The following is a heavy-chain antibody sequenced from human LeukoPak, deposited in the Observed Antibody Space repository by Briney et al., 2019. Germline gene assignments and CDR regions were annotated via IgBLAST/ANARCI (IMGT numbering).Heavy chain of an antibody. CDR3: ARLYGAPRGWYFDL. CDR1: GGSISSYY. J-gene: IGHJ2*01. D-gene: IGHD3-16*02. CDR2: IYYSGST. V-gene: IGHV4-59*01. Sequence: PSETLSLTCTVSGGSISSYYWSWIRQPPGKGLEWIGYIYYSGSTNYNPSLKSRVTISVDTSKNQFSLKLSSVTAADTAVYYCARLYGAPRGWYFDLWGRGTLVTVSS.